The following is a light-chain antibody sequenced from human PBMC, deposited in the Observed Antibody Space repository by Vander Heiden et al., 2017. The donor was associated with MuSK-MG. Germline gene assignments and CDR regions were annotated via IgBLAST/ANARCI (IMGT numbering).Light chain of an antibody. J-gene: IGKJ1*01. CDR2: GAS. CDR1: QSVSSSY. Sequence: EIVLTQSPGTLSLSPGERATLSCRASQSVSSSYLAWYQQKPGQAPRLLIYGASSRATGIPDRFSGSRSGTDFTLTISRLEPEDFAVYYCQQDGSSPQTFGQGTKVEIK. CDR3: QQDGSSPQT. V-gene: IGKV3-20*01.